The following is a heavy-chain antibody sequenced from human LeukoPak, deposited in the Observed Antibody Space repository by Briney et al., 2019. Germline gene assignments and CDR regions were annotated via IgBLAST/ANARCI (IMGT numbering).Heavy chain of an antibody. D-gene: IGHD4-11*01. V-gene: IGHV3-11*01. CDR3: ARENSNDYYYYIDV. J-gene: IGHJ6*03. CDR1: GFTFSDHY. Sequence: GGSLRPSCAASGFTFSDHYMSWIRQAPGKGLGGVSYIIGSGSTIHYADSGKGRFPFSRDNPKTPLYLQMNSLSAEDPAVYYCARENSNDYYYYIDVWGKGTTVTVSS. CDR2: IIGSGSTI.